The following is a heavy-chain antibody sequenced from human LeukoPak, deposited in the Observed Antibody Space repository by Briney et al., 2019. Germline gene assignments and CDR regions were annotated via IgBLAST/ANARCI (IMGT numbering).Heavy chain of an antibody. Sequence: AASVKVSFKASGYTFTGYYMHWVRQAPGQGREWMGWINPKSGGTIYAQKFQGWVTMTRDTSINTAYMEMNRLRSDDTAVYYCARGGDVVVVAGMRFNWFDPWGQGTLVTVSS. CDR2: INPKSGGT. CDR1: GYTFTGYY. D-gene: IGHD2-15*01. J-gene: IGHJ5*02. V-gene: IGHV1-2*04. CDR3: ARGGDVVVVAGMRFNWFDP.